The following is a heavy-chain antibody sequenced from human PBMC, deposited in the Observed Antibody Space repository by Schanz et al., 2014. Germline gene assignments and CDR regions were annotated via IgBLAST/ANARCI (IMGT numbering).Heavy chain of an antibody. D-gene: IGHD2-15*01. J-gene: IGHJ5*02. V-gene: IGHV3-33*01. CDR2: IWYDGSKK. CDR1: GFNISTYG. Sequence: QVQLVASGGGVVQPGRSLRLSCAASGFNISTYGMHWVRQAPGKGLEWVAVIWYDGSKKYYADSVKGRFTISRDSSKNTLDLQMNSLRAEDTAVYYCVGGQNWFDPWGQGTLVTVSS. CDR3: VGGQNWFDP.